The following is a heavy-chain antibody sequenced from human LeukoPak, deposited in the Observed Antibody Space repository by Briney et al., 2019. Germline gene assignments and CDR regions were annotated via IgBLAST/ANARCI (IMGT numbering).Heavy chain of an antibody. D-gene: IGHD4-11*01. Sequence: ASVKVSFKTSGYSFILYGISWVRQAPGQGPEWMGWISTSTGDTKYTQKFQGRVTLTTDTSTSTAYMELSSLRSDDTAVYYCARDDNYGIFVNVDYWGQGTLVTVSS. CDR3: ARDDNYGIFVNVDY. CDR1: GYSFILYG. V-gene: IGHV1-18*01. CDR2: ISTSTGDT. J-gene: IGHJ4*02.